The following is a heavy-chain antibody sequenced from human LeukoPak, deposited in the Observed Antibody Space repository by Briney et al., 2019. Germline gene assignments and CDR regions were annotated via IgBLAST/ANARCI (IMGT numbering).Heavy chain of an antibody. CDR1: GGSFSGYY. D-gene: IGHD6-13*01. CDR2: INHSGST. J-gene: IGHJ4*02. Sequence: PSETLSLTCAVYGGSFSGYYWSWIRQPPGKGLEWIGEINHSGSTNYNPSLKSRVTISVDTSKSQFSLKLSSVTAADTAVYYCARGARAAAVGNWGQGTLVTVSS. V-gene: IGHV4-34*01. CDR3: ARGARAAAVGN.